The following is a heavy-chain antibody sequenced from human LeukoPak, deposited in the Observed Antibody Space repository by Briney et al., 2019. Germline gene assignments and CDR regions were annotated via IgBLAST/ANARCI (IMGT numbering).Heavy chain of an antibody. Sequence: ASVKVSCTASRHTFTSYGISWVRQAPGQGLEWMGWISAYNGNTNYAQKLQGRVTMSTDTSTSTTHMELRSLRSHDTTAYYRARSYGDCFDYWGQGTLVTVSS. CDR2: ISAYNGNT. CDR3: ARSYGDCFDY. D-gene: IGHD4-17*01. J-gene: IGHJ4*02. V-gene: IGHV1-18*01. CDR1: RHTFTSYG.